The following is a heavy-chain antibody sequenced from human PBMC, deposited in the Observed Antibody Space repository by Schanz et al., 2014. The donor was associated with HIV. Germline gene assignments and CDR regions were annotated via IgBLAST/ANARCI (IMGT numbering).Heavy chain of an antibody. D-gene: IGHD3-10*01. CDR3: ARERSGEFGFDY. CDR1: GFTFSSYA. Sequence: QVQLVESGGGVVQPGRSLRLSCAASGFTFSSYAMHWVRQAPGKGLEWVGVIWYDGTNKYYADSVKGRFTISRDNAKNSLFLQMNSLRAEDTAVYYCARERSGEFGFDYWGQGTLVTVSS. J-gene: IGHJ4*02. CDR2: IWYDGTNK. V-gene: IGHV3-33*08.